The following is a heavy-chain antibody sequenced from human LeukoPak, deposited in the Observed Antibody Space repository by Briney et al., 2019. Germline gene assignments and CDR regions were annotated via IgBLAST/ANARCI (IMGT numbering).Heavy chain of an antibody. Sequence: GGSLRLSCAASGFTFSSYGMQWVRQAPGKGLEWVAVIWYDGSNKYYADSVKGRFTISRDNSKNTLYLQMNSLRAEDTAVYYCARDSPGVIFAYWGQGTLVTVSS. CDR2: IWYDGSNK. J-gene: IGHJ4*02. D-gene: IGHD3-10*01. CDR1: GFTFSSYG. V-gene: IGHV3-33*01. CDR3: ARDSPGVIFAY.